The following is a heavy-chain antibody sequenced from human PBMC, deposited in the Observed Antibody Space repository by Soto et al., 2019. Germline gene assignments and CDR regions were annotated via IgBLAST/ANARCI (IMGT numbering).Heavy chain of an antibody. CDR3: ARDKKAVYGSGCYYGVGWGLDP. D-gene: IGHD3-10*01. Sequence: GGSLRLSCAASGFTFSSYSKNWVRQAPGKGLEWVSYISSSSSTIYYADSVKGRFTISRDNAKNSLYLQMNSLRAEDTAVYYCARDKKAVYGSGCYYGVGWGLDPWGQGTLVSVSS. CDR2: ISSSSSTI. CDR1: GFTFSSYS. J-gene: IGHJ5*02. V-gene: IGHV3-48*01.